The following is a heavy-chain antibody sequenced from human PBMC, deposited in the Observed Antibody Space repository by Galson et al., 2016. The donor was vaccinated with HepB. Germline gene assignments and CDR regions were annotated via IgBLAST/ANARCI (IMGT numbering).Heavy chain of an antibody. J-gene: IGHJ3*02. CDR3: AHRMFNTIVGVFYGGDTAFDI. Sequence: PALVKPTQTLTLTCTFSGFSLSTSGVAVGWIRQPPGKALEWLALVYWDDDKRYRPSLKSRLTITKDTSKNQVVLTMTHMDPVDTATYYCAHRMFNTIVGVFYGGDTAFDIWGQGTLVTVSS. CDR2: VYWDDDK. CDR1: GFSLSTSGVA. V-gene: IGHV2-5*02. D-gene: IGHD3-3*01.